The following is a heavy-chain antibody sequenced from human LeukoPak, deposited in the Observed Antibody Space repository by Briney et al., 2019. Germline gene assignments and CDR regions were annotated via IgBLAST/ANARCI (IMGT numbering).Heavy chain of an antibody. V-gene: IGHV3-30*02. CDR1: GFTFSTYG. D-gene: IGHD2-15*01. CDR2: IRYDGSNK. J-gene: IGHJ4*02. Sequence: GGSLRLSCVVSGFTFSTYGMHWVRQTPGKGLEWVAFIRYDGSNKVYVDSVKGRFTISRDNSKNTLYLQMVSLRAEDTAVYYCAKSCSGGSCFPDSWGQGTLVTVSS. CDR3: AKSCSGGSCFPDS.